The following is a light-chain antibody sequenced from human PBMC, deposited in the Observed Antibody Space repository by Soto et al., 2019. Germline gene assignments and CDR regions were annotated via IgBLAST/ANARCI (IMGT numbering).Light chain of an antibody. J-gene: IGLJ1*01. CDR3: KSYAGSNTYV. CDR2: EVV. Sequence: QWVLTHPPAASWSPGQSVTISCTGTKNDIGVYDFVSWYQHHPGKAPRLIIYEVVQRPSGVPDRFSGSKSGNTASLTVSGLQAADEADYFCKSYAGSNTYVFGSGTKVTVL. V-gene: IGLV2-8*01. CDR1: KNDIGVYDF.